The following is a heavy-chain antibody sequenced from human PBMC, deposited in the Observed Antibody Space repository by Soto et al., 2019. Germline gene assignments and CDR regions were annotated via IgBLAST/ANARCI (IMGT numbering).Heavy chain of an antibody. D-gene: IGHD2-2*02. CDR1: GGSISSSNW. J-gene: IGHJ6*02. CDR2: IYHSGST. CDR3: ARRPILGRYYYGMDV. Sequence: PSETLSLTCAVSGGSISSSNWWSWVLQPPGKGLEWIGEIYHSGSTNYNPSLKSRVTISVDKSKNQFSLKLSSVTAADTAVYYSARRPILGRYYYGMDVWGQGTTVTVSS. V-gene: IGHV4-4*02.